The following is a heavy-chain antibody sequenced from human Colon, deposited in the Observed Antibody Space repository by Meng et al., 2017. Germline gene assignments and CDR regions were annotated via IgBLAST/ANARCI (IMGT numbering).Heavy chain of an antibody. CDR2: INQDGSDK. CDR1: GFSFSTYW. D-gene: IGHD6-19*01. CDR3: ARLVAVGTWAFDI. Sequence: GESLKISCAASGFSFSTYWMGWVRQAPGKGLERVASINQDGSDKNYLESVKGRFTVSRDNAKNSLYLQMNSLRAEDTAVYYCARLVAVGTWAFDIWGHGTMVTVSS. V-gene: IGHV3-7*01. J-gene: IGHJ3*02.